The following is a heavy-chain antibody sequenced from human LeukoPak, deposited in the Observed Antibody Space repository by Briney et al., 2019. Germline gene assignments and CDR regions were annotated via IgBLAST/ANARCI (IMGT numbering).Heavy chain of an antibody. CDR1: GGSISSSSYY. J-gene: IGHJ6*03. CDR2: ISHSGST. D-gene: IGHD2-2*01. Sequence: PSETLSLTCTVSGGSISSSSYYWGWIRQPPGKGLEWIGEISHSGSTNYNPSLKSRVTISVDTSKNQFSLKLSSVTAADTAVYYCANLVVPAASSYYYYMDVWGKGTTVTVSS. V-gene: IGHV4-39*07. CDR3: ANLVVPAASSYYYYMDV.